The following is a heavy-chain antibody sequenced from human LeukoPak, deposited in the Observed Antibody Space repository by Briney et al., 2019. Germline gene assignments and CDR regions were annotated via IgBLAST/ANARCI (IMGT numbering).Heavy chain of an antibody. V-gene: IGHV4-30-2*01. Sequence: PSDTLSLTCAVSGGSISSGGYSWSWIRQPPGKGLEWIGYIYHSGSTYYNPSLKRPVTISVDRSKNQFSLKLSSVTAADTAVYYCARAPGWGYSGTYFDLWGRGTLVTVSS. J-gene: IGHJ2*01. CDR3: ARAPGWGYSGTYFDL. CDR1: GGSISSGGYS. CDR2: IYHSGST. D-gene: IGHD2-15*01.